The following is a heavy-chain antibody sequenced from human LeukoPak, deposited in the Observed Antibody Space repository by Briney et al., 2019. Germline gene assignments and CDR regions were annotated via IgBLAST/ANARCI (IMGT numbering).Heavy chain of an antibody. V-gene: IGHV4-39*01. CDR2: LYYSGSI. CDR3: ARQYYDSTGYYYFDY. D-gene: IGHD3-22*01. CDR1: GGPITGSSYY. J-gene: IGHJ4*02. Sequence: SETLSLTCTVSGGPITGSSYYWGWIRQSPGKGLEGIGSLYYSGSIYYNPSLKSRVSMSADTSKNQFSLKMNSLTAVDRAVYYCARQYYDSTGYYYFDYWDQGTLVTVSS.